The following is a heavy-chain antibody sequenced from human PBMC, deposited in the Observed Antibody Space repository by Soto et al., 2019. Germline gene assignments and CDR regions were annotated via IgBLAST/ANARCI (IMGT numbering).Heavy chain of an antibody. Sequence: PGGSLRLSCAASGFKFSNYAMSWVRQAPGKGLEWVSLISATGGGTYYADSVKGRFTISRDNSKNTLYLQMDSLRAEDTAVYYCAKINYDSSGYPIYYSYGMYVCGQGTTVTV. CDR3: AKINYDSSGYPIYYSYGMYV. D-gene: IGHD3-22*01. J-gene: IGHJ6*02. V-gene: IGHV3-23*01. CDR1: GFKFSNYA. CDR2: ISATGGGT.